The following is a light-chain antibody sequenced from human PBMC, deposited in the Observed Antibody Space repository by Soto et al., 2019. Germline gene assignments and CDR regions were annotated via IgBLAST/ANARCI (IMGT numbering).Light chain of an antibody. J-gene: IGKJ1*01. CDR3: LQDFNYPRT. CDR1: QDIRTE. CDR2: GTF. V-gene: IGKV1-6*01. Sequence: AIQMTQSPSSLSASVGDRVTITCRASQDIRTELGWYQQKPGKAPRLLIYGTFSLQRGVPSRFSGSGSDTDFTLTISSLQPDDFATYYCLQDFNYPRTFGQGTKVEVK.